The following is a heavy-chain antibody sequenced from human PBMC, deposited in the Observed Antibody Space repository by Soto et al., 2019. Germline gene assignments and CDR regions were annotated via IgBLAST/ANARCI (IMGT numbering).Heavy chain of an antibody. CDR2: ISAYTGNT. CDR3: ARDGFRFLEWGSGRFEP. CDR1: GYTFTSYG. J-gene: IGHJ5*02. V-gene: IGHV1-18*04. D-gene: IGHD3-3*01. Sequence: ASVKVSCKASGYTFTSYGISWVRQAPGQGLEWMGWISAYTGNTNYAQKLQGRVTITTDTSPSTAYMEQRSLRPDDTAPYHCARDGFRFLEWGSGRFEPWGQGPLVTVSS.